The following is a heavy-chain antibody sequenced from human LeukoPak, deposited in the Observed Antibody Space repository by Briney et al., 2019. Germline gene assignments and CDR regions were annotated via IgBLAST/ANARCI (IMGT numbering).Heavy chain of an antibody. D-gene: IGHD6-13*01. CDR3: ARVVAAAGTQIDY. Sequence: SETLSLTCAVYGGSFSGYYWSWIRQPPGKGLEWIGEINHSGSTNYNPSLKSRVTISVDTSKNQFSLKLSSVTAADTAVYYCARVVAAAGTQIDYWGQGTLVTVPS. J-gene: IGHJ4*02. CDR1: GGSFSGYY. CDR2: INHSGST. V-gene: IGHV4-34*01.